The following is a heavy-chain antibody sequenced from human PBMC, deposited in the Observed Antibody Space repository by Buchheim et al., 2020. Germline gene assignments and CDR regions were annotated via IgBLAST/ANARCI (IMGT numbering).Heavy chain of an antibody. D-gene: IGHD3-10*01. CDR3: ASPPFRGVFDY. Sequence: EVQLLESGGGLVQPGGSLRLSCAASGFTFSNYAMSWVRQAPGKGLEWVSAISGNGGSTYYADPVKGRFTISRDNSENKVYLQMNSLRAEDTAVYYCASPPFRGVFDYWGQGTL. J-gene: IGHJ4*02. CDR1: GFTFSNYA. V-gene: IGHV3-23*01. CDR2: ISGNGGST.